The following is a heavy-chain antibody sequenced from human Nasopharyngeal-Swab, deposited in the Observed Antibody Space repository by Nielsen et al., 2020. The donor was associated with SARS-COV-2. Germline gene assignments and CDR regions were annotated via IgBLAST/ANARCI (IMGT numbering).Heavy chain of an antibody. CDR3: ARDSIAFGGPEGDY. V-gene: IGHV1-18*01. Sequence: ASVKVSCKTSGYTFTTYSIHWVRQAPGQGLEWLGSISVHNGYTNYPQKLQGRVTMTTDTSTTTASMELRSLRSADTAVYYCARDSIAFGGPEGDYWGQGTLVTVSS. CDR2: ISVHNGYT. D-gene: IGHD3-16*01. CDR1: GYTFTTYS. J-gene: IGHJ4*02.